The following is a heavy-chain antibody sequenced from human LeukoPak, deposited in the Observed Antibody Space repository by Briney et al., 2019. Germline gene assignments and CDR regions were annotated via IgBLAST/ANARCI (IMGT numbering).Heavy chain of an antibody. J-gene: IGHJ4*02. CDR2: INWNGGST. V-gene: IGHV3-20*04. CDR3: ARAKPKNMVRGLIMRRESRYYFDY. CDR1: GFTFDDYG. Sequence: GGSLKLSCAASGFTFDDYGMSWVRQAPGKGLEWVSGINWNGGSTGYADSVKGRFTISRDNSKSTLYIQMNSLRAEDTAVYYCARAKPKNMVRGLIMRRESRYYFDYWGQGTLVTVSS. D-gene: IGHD3-10*01.